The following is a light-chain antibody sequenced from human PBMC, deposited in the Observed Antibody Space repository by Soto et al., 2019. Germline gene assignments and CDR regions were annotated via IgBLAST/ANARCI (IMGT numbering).Light chain of an antibody. Sequence: QSVLTQPASVSGSPGQSITISCTGTSSDVGGYNYVSWYQQHPGKAPKLMIYDVSNRPSGVSNRFSGAKSGNTASLTISGLQDEDEADYYCSSYTSISTPYVVFGGGTKLTVL. V-gene: IGLV2-14*01. CDR3: SSYTSISTPYVV. J-gene: IGLJ2*01. CDR1: SSDVGGYNY. CDR2: DVS.